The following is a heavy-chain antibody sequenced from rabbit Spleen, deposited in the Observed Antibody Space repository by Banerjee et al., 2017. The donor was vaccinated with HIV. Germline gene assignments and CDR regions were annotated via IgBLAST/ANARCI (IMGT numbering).Heavy chain of an antibody. V-gene: IGHV1S42*01. CDR2: IFAGDGST. CDR1: GFSLFTYW. D-gene: IGHD2-1*01. CDR3: ARDPNGGGGL. J-gene: IGHJ4*01. Sequence: EESGGGLVKPGGTLTLTCKASGFSLFTYWMCWVRQAPGKGLELIGCIFAGDGSTDYTNWVNGRFTISKTSSTVDLKMTSLTAADTATYFCARDPNGGGGLWGPGTLVTVS.